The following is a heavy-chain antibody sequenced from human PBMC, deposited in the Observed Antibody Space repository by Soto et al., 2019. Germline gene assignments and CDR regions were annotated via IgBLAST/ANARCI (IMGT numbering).Heavy chain of an antibody. Sequence: QLQLQESGPGLVKPSETLSLTCTVSGGSMLSGDYCWGWIRQPPRKGLEWIGSFCYSDNTYYNPSLKSRVTISVDTSRNQFSLKVNSVTAADTAVYYCARQRYYYGSGADYWGQGTLVTVSS. J-gene: IGHJ4*02. CDR1: GGSMLSGDYC. V-gene: IGHV4-39*01. D-gene: IGHD3-10*01. CDR2: FCYSDNT. CDR3: ARQRYYYGSGADY.